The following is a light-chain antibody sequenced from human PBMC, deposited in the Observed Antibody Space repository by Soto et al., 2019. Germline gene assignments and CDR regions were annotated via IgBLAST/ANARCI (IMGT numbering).Light chain of an antibody. CDR2: GNN. J-gene: IGLJ1*01. CDR1: SSNIGAGYD. V-gene: IGLV1-40*01. CDR3: QSYDSTLSGSYV. Sequence: QSVLTQPPSVSGAPGQRVTISCTGSSSNIGAGYDVLWYQQLPGTAPKLLIYGNNNRPSGVPDRFSGSKSGTSASLAITGLQAEDEADYYCQSYDSTLSGSYVFGTGTKLTVL.